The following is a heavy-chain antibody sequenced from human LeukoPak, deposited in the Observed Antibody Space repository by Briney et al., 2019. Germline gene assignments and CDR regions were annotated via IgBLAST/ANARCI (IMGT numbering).Heavy chain of an antibody. CDR3: AREWVAVPGTEWGGRGYYYMDV. CDR1: GESISSSNW. Sequence: SETLSLTCVVSGESISSSNWWSWVRQPPGRGLEWIGEINHSGSTNYNPSLKSRVTISVDTSKNQLSLKLSSLTAADTAVYYCAREWVAVPGTEWGGRGYYYMDVWGKGTTVTVSS. D-gene: IGHD6-19*01. J-gene: IGHJ6*03. V-gene: IGHV4-4*02. CDR2: INHSGST.